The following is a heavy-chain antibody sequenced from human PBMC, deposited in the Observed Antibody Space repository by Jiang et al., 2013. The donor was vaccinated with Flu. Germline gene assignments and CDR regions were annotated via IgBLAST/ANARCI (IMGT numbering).Heavy chain of an antibody. J-gene: IGHJ4*02. CDR1: GFTFSTYA. D-gene: IGHD6-19*01. CDR3: AKDREESAVAGPFDH. CDR2: ISDTIGRT. V-gene: IGHV3-23*01. Sequence: SLRVSCAASGFTFSTYAMSWVRQAPGKGLEWVSTISDTIGRTYYADSVKGRFTISRDNSKNTLYLQMNSVRVEDTALYYCAKDREESAVAGPFDHWGQGTLVTVSS.